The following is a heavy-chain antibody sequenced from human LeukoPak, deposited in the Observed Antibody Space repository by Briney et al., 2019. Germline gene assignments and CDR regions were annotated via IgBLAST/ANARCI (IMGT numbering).Heavy chain of an antibody. J-gene: IGHJ3*02. CDR2: TLSDGSFS. CDR3: AKSHSNWGGLDAFEI. CDR1: GFSFRSYG. Sequence: GGSLRLSCAASGFSFRSYGMHWVRQAPGKGLEWVAYTLSDGSFSYYADSVKGRFTISRDNGEHSLSLQMNSLRAEDTALYYCAKSHSNWGGLDAFEIRGQGTMVTVSS. V-gene: IGHV3-30*02. D-gene: IGHD3-16*01.